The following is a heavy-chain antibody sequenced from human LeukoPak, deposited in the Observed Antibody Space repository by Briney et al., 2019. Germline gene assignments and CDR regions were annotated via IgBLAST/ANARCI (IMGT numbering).Heavy chain of an antibody. CDR1: SGSIRSYY. CDR2: IYTTGTT. Sequence: SDTLSLTCTVSSGSIRSYYWGWVRQAPGKGLEWIGRIYTTGTTQYNPSLKSRVTMSVDTSTNQFSLNLRSMTAADTAVYYCGRQGYTASHYFFDYWSQGTLVAVS. CDR3: GRQGYTASHYFFDY. J-gene: IGHJ4*02. V-gene: IGHV4-4*07. D-gene: IGHD2-2*02.